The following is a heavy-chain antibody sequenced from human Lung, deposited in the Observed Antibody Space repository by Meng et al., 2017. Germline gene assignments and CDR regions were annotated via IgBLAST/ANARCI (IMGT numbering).Heavy chain of an antibody. CDR3: ARGYDILTGPPLDY. CDR2: INHSGRT. Sequence: QVPLPQWGAGRLKPSETLALTCAVYGGSFSGYYWSWIRQPPGKGLEWIGEINHSGRTNYNPSLKSRVTISVDTSKNQFSLKLSSVTAADTAVYYCARGYDILTGPPLDYWGQGTLVTVSS. J-gene: IGHJ4*02. CDR1: GGSFSGYY. D-gene: IGHD3-9*01. V-gene: IGHV4-34*01.